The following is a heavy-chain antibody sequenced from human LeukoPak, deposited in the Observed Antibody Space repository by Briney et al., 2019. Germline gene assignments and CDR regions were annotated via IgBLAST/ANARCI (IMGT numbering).Heavy chain of an antibody. Sequence: GESLKISCKGSGYSFTSYWIGWVRQMPGKGLEWVGIIYPGDSDTRYSPSFQGQVTISADKSISTAYLQWSSLKASDTAMYYCARHSYCGGDCQDDYYYYGMDVWGQGTTVTVSS. CDR3: ARHSYCGGDCQDDYYYYGMDV. V-gene: IGHV5-51*01. CDR2: IYPGDSDT. CDR1: GYSFTSYW. J-gene: IGHJ6*02. D-gene: IGHD2-21*02.